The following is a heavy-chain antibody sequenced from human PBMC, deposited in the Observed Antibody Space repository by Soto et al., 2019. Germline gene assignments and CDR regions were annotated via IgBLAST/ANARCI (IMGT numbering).Heavy chain of an antibody. CDR3: AKRYCSGGSCTYFAY. CDR2: ISGSGGST. Sequence: PGGSLRLSCAASGFTFSSYAMSWVRQAPGKGLEWVSAISGSGGSTYYADSVKGRFTISRDNSKNTLYLQMNSLRAEDTAVYYCAKRYCSGGSCTYFAYWAQGTLVTVSS. D-gene: IGHD2-15*01. J-gene: IGHJ4*02. CDR1: GFTFSSYA. V-gene: IGHV3-23*01.